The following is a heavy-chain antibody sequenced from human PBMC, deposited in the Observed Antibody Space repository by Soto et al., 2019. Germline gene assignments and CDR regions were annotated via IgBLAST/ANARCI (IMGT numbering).Heavy chain of an antibody. CDR3: ANDYYYSSGHNWFDP. V-gene: IGHV4-31*03. CDR1: GGSISSGGYY. CDR2: IYYSGST. J-gene: IGHJ5*02. Sequence: QVQLQESGPGLVKPSQTLSLTCTVSGGSISSGGYYWSWIRQHPGKGLEWIGYIYYSGSTYYHPSLKGRVTTSVDTSKNQFSLKLSSVTAANTAVYYCANDYYYSSGHNWFDPWGQGTLVTVSS. D-gene: IGHD3-22*01.